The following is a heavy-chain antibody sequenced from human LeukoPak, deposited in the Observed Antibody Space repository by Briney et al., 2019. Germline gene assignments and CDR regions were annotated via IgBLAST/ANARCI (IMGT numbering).Heavy chain of an antibody. CDR1: GFTFDDYA. CDR3: AKDTRSGWYGLFDN. V-gene: IGHV3-23*01. CDR2: IVSGGGRT. D-gene: IGHD6-19*01. J-gene: IGHJ4*02. Sequence: GRSLRLSCAASGFTFDDYAMHWVRQAPGKGLEWVSAIVSGGGRTYYADSVKGRFTISRDSSKDTLYLQMNSLRAEDTAVYYCAKDTRSGWYGLFDNWGQGTLVTVSS.